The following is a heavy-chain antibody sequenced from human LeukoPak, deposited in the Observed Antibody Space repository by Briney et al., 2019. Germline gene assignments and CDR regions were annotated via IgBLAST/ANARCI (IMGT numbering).Heavy chain of an antibody. J-gene: IGHJ6*02. D-gene: IGHD6-19*01. CDR3: ARDGVRGSSAWYHYGMDV. V-gene: IGHV3-11*06. CDR2: ISSTSSYT. Sequence: PGGSLRLSCAASGFTFSDYYMTWIRQAPGKGLEWVSYISSTSSYTKYADSVKGRFTISRDNAKNSLYLQINSLRAEDTAVYYCARDGVRGSSAWYHYGMDVWGQGTTVTVSS. CDR1: GFTFSDYY.